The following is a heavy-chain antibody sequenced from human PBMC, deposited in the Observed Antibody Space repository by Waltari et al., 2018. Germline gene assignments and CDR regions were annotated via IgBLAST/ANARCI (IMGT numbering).Heavy chain of an antibody. CDR3: ARLRREYLYEGLDV. D-gene: IGHD2-2*02. V-gene: IGHV4-59*01. CDR1: GASLSRYY. CDR2: VFYTGKT. Sequence: QVQLQESGPGLVKPSETLALTCTVSGASLSRYYWNWIRQAPGKGLEWIGYVFYTGKTLYNPSLKSRVTILVDTSKNQFSLELNSVTAADTAVYFCARLRREYLYEGLDVWGQGTAVSVSS. J-gene: IGHJ6*02.